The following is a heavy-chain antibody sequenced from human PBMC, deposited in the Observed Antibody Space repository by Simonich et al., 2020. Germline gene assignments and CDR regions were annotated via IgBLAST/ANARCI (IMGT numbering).Heavy chain of an antibody. CDR2: ISTYKGNT. V-gene: IGHV1-18*01. J-gene: IGHJ4*02. Sequence: VQLVQSGAEVKKPGASVKVSCKASGYTFTSYGISGVRQAPGQGLEGMGWISTYKGNTHYAQKLQGRVTMTTDTSTSTAYMELRSLRSDDTAVYYCARASRGTWWYYYFDYWGQGTLVTVSS. D-gene: IGHD2-15*01. CDR3: ARASRGTWWYYYFDY. CDR1: GYTFTSYG.